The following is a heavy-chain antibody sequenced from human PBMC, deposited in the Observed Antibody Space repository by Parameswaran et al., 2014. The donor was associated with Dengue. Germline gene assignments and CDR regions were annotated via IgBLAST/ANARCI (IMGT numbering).Heavy chain of an antibody. D-gene: IGHD7-27*01. Sequence: RWIRQPPGKGLDWIGRIYFTGSTNYNPSLKSRVTISIDTSTNQFSLKVTSITAADTAVYYCAREKLGHGYFDLWGRGTLVTVSS. CDR3: AREKLGHGYFDL. J-gene: IGHJ2*01. V-gene: IGHV4-4*08. CDR2: IYFTGST.